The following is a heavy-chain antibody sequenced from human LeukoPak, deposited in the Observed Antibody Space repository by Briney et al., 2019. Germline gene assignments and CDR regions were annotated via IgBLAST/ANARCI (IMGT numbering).Heavy chain of an antibody. CDR3: ARDSGRMGATSFDY. Sequence: GGSLRLSCAASGFTFSSYAMSWVRQAPGKGLEWVSVIYSGGSTYYADSVKGRFTISRHNSKNTLYLQMNSLRAEDTAVYYCARDSGRMGATSFDYWGQGTLVTVSS. CDR1: GFTFSSYA. V-gene: IGHV3-53*01. D-gene: IGHD1-26*01. CDR2: IYSGGST. J-gene: IGHJ4*02.